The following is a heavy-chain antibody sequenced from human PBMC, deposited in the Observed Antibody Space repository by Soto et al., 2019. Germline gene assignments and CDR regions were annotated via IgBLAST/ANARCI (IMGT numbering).Heavy chain of an antibody. Sequence: QLQLQESGSGLVKPSQTLSLTCAVSGGSISSGGYSWSWIRQPPGKGLEWIGYIYHSGSTYYNPSLKSRVTISVDRSKNQFSLKLSSVTAADTAVYYCARGYGGNRLLIPENAFDIWGQGTMVTVSS. CDR2: IYHSGST. V-gene: IGHV4-30-2*01. D-gene: IGHD4-17*01. J-gene: IGHJ3*02. CDR1: GGSISSGGYS. CDR3: ARGYGGNRLLIPENAFDI.